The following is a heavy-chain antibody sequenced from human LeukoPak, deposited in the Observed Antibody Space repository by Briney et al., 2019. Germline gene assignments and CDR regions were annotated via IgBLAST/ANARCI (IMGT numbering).Heavy chain of an antibody. CDR3: ARVSGAGSGYYTNYYYGMGV. V-gene: IGHV3-21*01. CDR2: ISSSSSYI. Sequence: PGGSLRLSCAASGFTFSSYSMNWVRQAPGKGLEWVSSISSSSSYIYYADSVKGRFTISRDNAKNSLYLQMNSLRAEDTAVYYCARVSGAGSGYYTNYYYGMGVWGQGTTVTVSS. J-gene: IGHJ6*02. CDR1: GFTFSSYS. D-gene: IGHD3-3*01.